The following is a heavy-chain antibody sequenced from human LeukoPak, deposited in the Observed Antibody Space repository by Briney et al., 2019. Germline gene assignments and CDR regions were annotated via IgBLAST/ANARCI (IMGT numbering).Heavy chain of an antibody. CDR2: IYTSGST. CDR1: GGSISSYY. Sequence: PSETLSLTCTVFGGSISSYYWSWIRQPAGKGLEWIGRIYTSGSTDYNPSLKSRVTMSVDTSKNQFSLKLSSVTAADTAVYYCARWLPPRVGASYYYYMDVWGKGTPVTISS. CDR3: ARWLPPRVGASYYYYMDV. D-gene: IGHD1-26*01. V-gene: IGHV4-4*07. J-gene: IGHJ6*03.